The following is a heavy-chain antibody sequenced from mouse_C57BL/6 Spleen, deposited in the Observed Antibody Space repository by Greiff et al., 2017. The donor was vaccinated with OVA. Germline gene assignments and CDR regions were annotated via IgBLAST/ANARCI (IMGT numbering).Heavy chain of an antibody. CDR1: GFTFSSYA. CDR2: ISDGGSYT. V-gene: IGHV5-4*01. CDR3: ARALTGTLRFYFDY. D-gene: IGHD4-1*01. Sequence: EVQLVESGGGLVKPGGSLKLSCAASGFTFSSYAMSWVRQTPEKRLEWVATISDGGSYTYYPDNVKGRFTISRDNAKNNLYLQMSHLKSEDTAMYYCARALTGTLRFYFDYWGQGTTLTVSS. J-gene: IGHJ2*01.